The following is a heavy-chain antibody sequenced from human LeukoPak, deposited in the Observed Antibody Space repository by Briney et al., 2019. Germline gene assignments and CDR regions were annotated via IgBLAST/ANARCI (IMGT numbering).Heavy chain of an antibody. CDR1: GGSISSYY. CDR2: IYYSGST. D-gene: IGHD6-19*01. Sequence: PSETLSLTCTVSGGSISSYYWSWIRQPPGKGLEWIGYIYYSGSTNYNPSLKSRVTISVDTSKNQFSLKLSSVTAADTAVYYCARVKFPTGYSSGWYNAFDIWGQGTMVTVSS. J-gene: IGHJ3*02. V-gene: IGHV4-59*01. CDR3: ARVKFPTGYSSGWYNAFDI.